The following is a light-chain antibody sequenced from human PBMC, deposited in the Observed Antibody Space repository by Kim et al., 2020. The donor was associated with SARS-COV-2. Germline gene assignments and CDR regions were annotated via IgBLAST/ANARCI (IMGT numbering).Light chain of an antibody. V-gene: IGLV3-19*01. CDR2: GTN. CDR3: HSRDISNNHHV. Sequence: SSELTQDPTVSVALGQTVRITCQGDILRKSFAAWYQQKPGQAPVLVAYGTNHRPSGIPDRFSGSNSDTTASLTITGAQAEDEADYYCHSRDISNNHHVFGAGTNVTVL. CDR1: ILRKSF. J-gene: IGLJ1*01.